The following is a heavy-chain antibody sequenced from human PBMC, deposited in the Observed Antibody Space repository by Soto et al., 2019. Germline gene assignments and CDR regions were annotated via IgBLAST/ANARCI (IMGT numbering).Heavy chain of an antibody. V-gene: IGHV3-33*01. CDR3: AREFSPEAEYFQH. J-gene: IGHJ1*01. CDR2: IWYDGSNK. Sequence: ESGGGVVQPGRSLRLSCAASGFTFSSYGMHWVRQAPGKGLEWVAVIWYDGSNKYYADSVKGRFTISRDNSKNTLYLQMNSLRAEDTAVYYCAREFSPEAEYFQHWGQGTLVTVSS. CDR1: GFTFSSYG.